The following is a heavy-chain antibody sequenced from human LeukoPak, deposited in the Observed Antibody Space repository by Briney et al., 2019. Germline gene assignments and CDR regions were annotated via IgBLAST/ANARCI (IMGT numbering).Heavy chain of an antibody. CDR3: ARAEGSGSGAYTLDY. D-gene: IGHD3-10*01. V-gene: IGHV4-4*07. J-gene: IGHJ4*02. Sequence: PSETLSLTCTVSGGSTINYFRSWIRQPAGRGLEWIGHIYTSGTTHYNPSLKNRVTISLDTSKSQFSLQLNSVTAADSAVYYCARAEGSGSGAYTLDYWGQGILVTASS. CDR1: GGSTINYF. CDR2: IYTSGTT.